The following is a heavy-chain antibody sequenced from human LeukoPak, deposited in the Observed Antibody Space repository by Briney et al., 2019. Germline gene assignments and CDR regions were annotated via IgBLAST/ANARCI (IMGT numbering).Heavy chain of an antibody. CDR1: GGSISSGDYY. V-gene: IGHV4-30-4*08. Sequence: SQTLSLTCSVSGGSISSGDYYWSWIRQPPGKGLEWIGYIYYSGSTYYNPSLKNRVTISVDTSKNQFSLKLSSVTAADTAVYYCARDRFGGGPAARFDPWGQGTLVTVSS. CDR2: IYYSGST. J-gene: IGHJ5*02. D-gene: IGHD2-2*01. CDR3: ARDRFGGGPAARFDP.